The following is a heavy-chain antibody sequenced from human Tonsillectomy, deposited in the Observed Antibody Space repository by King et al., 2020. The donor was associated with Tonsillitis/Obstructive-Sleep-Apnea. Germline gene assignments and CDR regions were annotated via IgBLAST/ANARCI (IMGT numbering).Heavy chain of an antibody. V-gene: IGHV3-30*04. D-gene: IGHD6-6*01. J-gene: IGHJ4*02. CDR1: GFTLSDYA. CDR3: AKSRGSSSGFDFFFDY. CDR2: MSYDGSTK. Sequence: VQLVQSGGGVVQPGRSLRLSCAASGFTLSDYAMHWVRQAPGKGLQLGAVMSYDGSTKYYADSGKGRFTIASDKSKNTLDLQMNSLRGEDTAVYYCAKSRGSSSGFDFFFDYWGQGTLVTVSS.